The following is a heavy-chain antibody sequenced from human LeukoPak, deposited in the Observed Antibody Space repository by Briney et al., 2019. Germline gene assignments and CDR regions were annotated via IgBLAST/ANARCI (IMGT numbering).Heavy chain of an antibody. V-gene: IGHV1-69*13. Sequence: ASVKVSCKASGGTFSSYAISWVRHAPGQGLEWMGGIIPIFGTANYAQKFQGRVTITADESTSTAYMELSSLRSEDTAVYYCARGLRQQLVFGHRGSFWDWGQGTLVTVSS. CDR1: GGTFSSYA. J-gene: IGHJ4*02. CDR2: IIPIFGTA. D-gene: IGHD6-13*01. CDR3: ARGLRQQLVFGHRGSFWD.